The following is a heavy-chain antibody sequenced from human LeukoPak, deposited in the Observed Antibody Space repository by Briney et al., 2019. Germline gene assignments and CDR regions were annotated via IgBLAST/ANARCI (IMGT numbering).Heavy chain of an antibody. D-gene: IGHD1-26*01. Sequence: SETLSLTCTVSGGSISSYYWSWIRQPPGKGLEWIGYIYYSGSTNYNPSLKSRVTISVDTSKNQFSLKLSSVTAADTAVYYCARGIGWFDPWGQGTLVTVSS. V-gene: IGHV4-59*01. CDR1: GGSISSYY. J-gene: IGHJ5*02. CDR3: ARGIGWFDP. CDR2: IYYSGST.